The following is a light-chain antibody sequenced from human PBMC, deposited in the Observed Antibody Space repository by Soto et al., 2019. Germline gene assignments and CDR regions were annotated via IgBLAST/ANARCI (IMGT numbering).Light chain of an antibody. CDR3: AAWDGSLNVLL. CDR1: SSNIGSNT. J-gene: IGLJ2*01. CDR2: SNN. Sequence: QPVLTQSPSASGTPGQRVTISCSGSSSNIGSNTVNWYQQLPGTAPKLLIYSNNQRPSGVPDRFSASKSGTSASLAISGLQSEDEADYYCAAWDGSLNVLLFGGGTKLTVL. V-gene: IGLV1-44*01.